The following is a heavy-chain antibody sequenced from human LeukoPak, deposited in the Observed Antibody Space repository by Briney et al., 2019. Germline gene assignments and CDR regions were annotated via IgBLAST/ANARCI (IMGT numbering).Heavy chain of an antibody. V-gene: IGHV1-2*02. CDR3: ARDKGWDIVSSNWFDP. CDR2: INPNSGGT. CDR1: GYTFTGYY. J-gene: IGHJ5*02. Sequence: ASVKVSCKASGYTFTGYYMHWVRQAPGQGLEWMGWINPNSGGTNYAQKFQGRVTMTRDTSISTAYMELSRLRSDDTAVYYCARDKGWDIVSSNWFDPWGQGTLVTVSS. D-gene: IGHD2-15*01.